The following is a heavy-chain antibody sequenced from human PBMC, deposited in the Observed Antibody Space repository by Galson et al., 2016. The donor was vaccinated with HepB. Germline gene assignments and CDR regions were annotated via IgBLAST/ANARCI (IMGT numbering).Heavy chain of an antibody. Sequence: LRLSCAASGFIFNSHTMHWVRQETPGKGLEWVASISHDGINGKYADSVKGRFTISRDNSQNTMFLEMKSLRSEDTAVYYCVKRAKYSGDDFDFWGQGTLVIVS. CDR1: GFIFNSHT. J-gene: IGHJ4*02. CDR3: VKRAKYSGDDFDF. D-gene: IGHD5-12*01. V-gene: IGHV3-30*03. CDR2: ISHDGING.